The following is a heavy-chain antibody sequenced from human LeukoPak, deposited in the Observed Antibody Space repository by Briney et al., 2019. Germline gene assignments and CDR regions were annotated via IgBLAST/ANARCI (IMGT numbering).Heavy chain of an antibody. CDR3: ARDGDSYGPTHIDY. CDR2: IGAYNGNT. Sequence: ASAKVSCKASGYTFTGYGISWVRQAPGQGLEWMGWIGAYNGNTNYAQKLQGRVTMTTDTSTSTAYMELRSLRSDDTAVYYCARDGDSYGPTHIDYWGQGTLVTVSS. J-gene: IGHJ4*02. V-gene: IGHV1-18*01. CDR1: GYTFTGYG. D-gene: IGHD5-18*01.